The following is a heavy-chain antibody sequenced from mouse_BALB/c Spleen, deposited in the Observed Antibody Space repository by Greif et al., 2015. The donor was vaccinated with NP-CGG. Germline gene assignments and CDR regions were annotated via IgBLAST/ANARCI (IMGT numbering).Heavy chain of an antibody. Sequence: VQLQQPGAELVKPGASVKLSCTASGFNIKDTYMHWVKQRPEQGLEWIGRIDPANGNTEYDPKFQGKATITADTSSNTAYLQLSSLTSEDTAVYHCASLGSSLYYYAMDYWGQGTSVTVSS. CDR3: ASLGSSLYYYAMDY. CDR2: IDPANGNT. CDR1: GFNIKDTY. D-gene: IGHD1-1*01. V-gene: IGHV14-3*02. J-gene: IGHJ4*01.